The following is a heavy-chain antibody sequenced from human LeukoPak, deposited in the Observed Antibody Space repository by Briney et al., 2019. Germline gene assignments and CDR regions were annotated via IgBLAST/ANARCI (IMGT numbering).Heavy chain of an antibody. V-gene: IGHV3-48*01. Sequence: GGSLRLSCAASGFTFSSYNMNWVRQAPGKGLEWVSYISSSSSSIYYVDSVKGRFTISRDNAKNSLYLQMNSLRAEDTAVYYCARDRGGADDFWSGYSGYFDYWGQGALVTVSS. CDR1: GFTFSSYN. CDR3: ARDRGGADDFWSGYSGYFDY. J-gene: IGHJ4*02. D-gene: IGHD3-3*01. CDR2: ISSSSSSI.